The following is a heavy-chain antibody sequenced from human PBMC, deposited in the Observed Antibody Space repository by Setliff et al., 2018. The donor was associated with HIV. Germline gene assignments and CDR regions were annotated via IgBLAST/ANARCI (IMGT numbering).Heavy chain of an antibody. CDR3: ARLGTRTVAADADFDS. J-gene: IGHJ4*02. CDR2: IYYTGTT. Sequence: TSETLSLTCTVSGASISSGGYYWSWIRQHPVKGLEWIGYIYYTGTTFYNPSLESRLIISLDTPKNQFSLRLTSVTAADTAVYYCARLGTRTVAADADFDSWGQGALVTVSS. D-gene: IGHD2-15*01. CDR1: GASISSGGYY. V-gene: IGHV4-31*03.